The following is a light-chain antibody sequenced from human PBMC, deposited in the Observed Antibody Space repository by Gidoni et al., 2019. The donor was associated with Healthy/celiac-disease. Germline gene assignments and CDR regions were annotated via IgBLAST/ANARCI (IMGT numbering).Light chain of an antibody. CDR1: QSVSSN. J-gene: IGKJ1*01. CDR3: QQYNNWPPWT. V-gene: IGKV3-15*01. Sequence: EIVMTQSTATLSVSAGERATLSCSARQSVSSNLAWYQQKPGQAPRLLIFGASTRATGIPARFIGSGSATEFTLPISSLQSEDFAVYYCQQYNNWPPWTFGQGTKVEIK. CDR2: GAS.